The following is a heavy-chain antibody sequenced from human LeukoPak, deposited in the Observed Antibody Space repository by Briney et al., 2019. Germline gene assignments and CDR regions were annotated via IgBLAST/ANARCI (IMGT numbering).Heavy chain of an antibody. CDR2: IRQDGGEI. J-gene: IGHJ4*02. V-gene: IGHV3-7*01. CDR1: GFTFSSYW. CDR3: ARDKIVGATNFDS. D-gene: IGHD1-26*01. Sequence: QPGGSLRLSCAASGFTFSSYWMAWARQAPGKGLEWVANIRQDGGEIYYVDSVKGRFILSRDNAKNSLYSEMNSLRDEDTAVYYCARDKIVGATNFDSWGQGTLVTVSS.